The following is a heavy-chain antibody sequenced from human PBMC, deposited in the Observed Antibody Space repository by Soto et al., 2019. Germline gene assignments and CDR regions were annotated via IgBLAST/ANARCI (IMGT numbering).Heavy chain of an antibody. J-gene: IGHJ4*02. CDR3: ARGRYGDY. CDR2: ISAHNGNT. CDR1: GYAFTTYG. V-gene: IGHV1-18*01. Sequence: QVHLVQSGAEVKKPGASVKVSCQASGYAFTTYGITWVRQAPGQGLEWMGWISAHNGNTNYAQKLQGRVTVTRDTPTSTAYMEPRSLKSDDTAVYYCARGRYGDYWGQGALVTVSS. D-gene: IGHD1-1*01.